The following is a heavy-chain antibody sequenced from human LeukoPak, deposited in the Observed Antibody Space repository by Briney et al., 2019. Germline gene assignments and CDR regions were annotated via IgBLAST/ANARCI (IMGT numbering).Heavy chain of an antibody. CDR2: IYTSGSI. J-gene: IGHJ4*02. CDR1: GGSITSGSYY. V-gene: IGHV4-61*02. Sequence: PSETLSLTCTVSGGSITSGSYYWSWIRQAGGKGLEWIGRIYTSGSINYNPSLKSRVTILEDTSTNQFSLKLSSVTAADTAVYYCARGGSGWFEFDYWGQGTLVTVSS. CDR3: ARGGSGWFEFDY. D-gene: IGHD6-19*01.